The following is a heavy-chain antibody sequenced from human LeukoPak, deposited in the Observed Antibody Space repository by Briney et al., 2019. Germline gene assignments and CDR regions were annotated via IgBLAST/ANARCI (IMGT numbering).Heavy chain of an antibody. J-gene: IGHJ5*02. CDR1: GFTFGDYY. D-gene: IGHD3-22*01. CDR3: ARTIVVVTRRFDP. Sequence: GGSLRLSCAASGFTFGDYYMSWIRQAPGKGLEWVSYISSSGSTIYYADSVKGRFTISRDNAKNSLYLQMNSLRAEDTAVYYCARTIVVVTRRFDPWGQGTLVTVSS. V-gene: IGHV3-11*04. CDR2: ISSSGSTI.